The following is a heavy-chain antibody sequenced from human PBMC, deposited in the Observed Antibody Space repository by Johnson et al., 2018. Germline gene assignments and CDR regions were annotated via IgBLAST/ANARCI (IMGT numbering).Heavy chain of an antibody. CDR2: IKSKSDGGTK. V-gene: IGHV3-15*01. D-gene: IGHD6-13*01. CDR1: GFTFSSYG. Sequence: VQLVQSGGGVVQPGRSLRLSCAASGFTFSSYGMHWVRQAPGKGLAWVGRIKSKSDGGTKDYAAPVKGRFTISRDDSKNTLYLQMNSLKTEDTAVYYCTRRGVSKETYYYYYIMDVWGQGTTVTVSS. CDR3: TRRGVSKETYYYYYIMDV. J-gene: IGHJ6*02.